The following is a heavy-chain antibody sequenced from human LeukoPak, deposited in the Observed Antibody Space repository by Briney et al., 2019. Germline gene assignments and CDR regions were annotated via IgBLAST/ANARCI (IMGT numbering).Heavy chain of an antibody. Sequence: PGGSLRLSCVASGFTFSSYAMHWVRQAPGKGLEYVSAISSNGGSTYYANSVKGRFTISRDNSKNTLYLQMGSLRAEDMAVYYCARLVGGSLYFDYWGQGTLVPSPQ. CDR3: ARLVGGSLYFDY. CDR2: ISSNGGST. V-gene: IGHV3-64*01. J-gene: IGHJ4*02. CDR1: GFTFSSYA. D-gene: IGHD1-26*01.